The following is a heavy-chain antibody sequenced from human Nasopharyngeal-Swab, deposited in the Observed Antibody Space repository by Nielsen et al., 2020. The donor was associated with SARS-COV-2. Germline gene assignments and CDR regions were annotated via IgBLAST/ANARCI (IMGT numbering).Heavy chain of an antibody. CDR1: GFTFSSYA. CDR2: ISGSGGST. Sequence: GESLKISCAASGFTFSSYAMSWVRQAPGKGLEWVSAISGSGGSTYYADSVKGRFTISRDNSKNTLYLQMNSLRAEDTAVYYCARPARRGLNWFDPWGQGTLVTVSS. V-gene: IGHV3-23*01. J-gene: IGHJ5*02. CDR3: ARPARRGLNWFDP. D-gene: IGHD3-22*01.